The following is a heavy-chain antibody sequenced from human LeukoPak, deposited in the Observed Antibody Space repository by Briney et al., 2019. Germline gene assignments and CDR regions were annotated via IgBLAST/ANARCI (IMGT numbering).Heavy chain of an antibody. CDR1: GFTFSNAW. CDR3: TTDLEGGVVVPAAIPPGDYYYYYYMDV. J-gene: IGHJ6*03. Sequence: PGGSLRLSCAASGFTFSNAWMSWVRQAPGKGLEWVGRIKSKTDGGTTDYAAPVKGRFTISRDDSKNTLYLQMNSLKTEDTAVYYCTTDLEGGVVVPAAIPPGDYYYYYYMDVWGKGTTVTVSS. V-gene: IGHV3-15*01. CDR2: IKSKTDGGTT. D-gene: IGHD2-2*02.